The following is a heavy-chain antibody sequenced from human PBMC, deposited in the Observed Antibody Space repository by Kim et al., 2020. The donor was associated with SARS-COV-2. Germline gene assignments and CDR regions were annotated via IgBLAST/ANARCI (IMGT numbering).Heavy chain of an antibody. J-gene: IGHJ4*02. CDR3: VKEAAFTTIVVDYYFDF. Sequence: GGSLRLSCVASGFTFSNYGMHWVRQAPGKGLEWVGIVSYEGRNTFYAGSVEGRFSISRDNSKTTLYLQMNILRSEDTALYFCVKEAAFTTIVVDYYFDFWGQGTLVTVSS. V-gene: IGHV3-30*18. CDR2: VSYEGRNT. CDR1: GFTFSNYG. D-gene: IGHD3-22*01.